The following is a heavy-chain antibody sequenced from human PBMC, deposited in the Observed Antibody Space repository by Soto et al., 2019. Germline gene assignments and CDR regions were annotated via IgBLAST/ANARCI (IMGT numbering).Heavy chain of an antibody. D-gene: IGHD6-19*01. J-gene: IGHJ5*02. CDR3: ASASIAVAFAWFDP. V-gene: IGHV1-46*03. Sequence: QVQLVQSGAEVKKPGASVKVSCKASGYTVTSYYMHWVRQATGQGLDWMGIINPSGGSTSYAQKFQGRVNMTRDTSTSTVYMELSSLRSEDTAVYYCASASIAVAFAWFDPWGQGTLVTVSS. CDR2: INPSGGST. CDR1: GYTVTSYY.